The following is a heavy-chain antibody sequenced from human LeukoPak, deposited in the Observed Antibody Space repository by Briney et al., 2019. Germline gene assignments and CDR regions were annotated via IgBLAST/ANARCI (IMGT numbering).Heavy chain of an antibody. CDR3: ARETDRNFDY. CDR1: GYTFTDYY. V-gene: IGHV1-2*02. D-gene: IGHD1-14*01. Sequence: WDSVKVSCKASGYTFTDYYIHWVRQAPGQGLEWMGWINPNSGGTNYAQNFQGRVTMTRDTSISTAYMELSRLGSDDTAVYYCARETDRNFDYWGQGTLVTVSS. CDR2: INPNSGGT. J-gene: IGHJ4*02.